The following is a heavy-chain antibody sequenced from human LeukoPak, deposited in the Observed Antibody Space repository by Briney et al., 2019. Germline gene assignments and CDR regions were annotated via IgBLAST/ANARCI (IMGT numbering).Heavy chain of an antibody. Sequence: PPQTLSLTCTVSGGSISSGGYYWSWIRQHPGKGLEWIGYIYYSGSTYYNPSLKSRVTISVDTSKNQFSLKLSSVTAADTAVYYCARDLREDSSGNNWFDPWGQGTLVTVSS. J-gene: IGHJ5*02. CDR3: ARDLREDSSGNNWFDP. CDR2: IYYSGST. CDR1: GGSISSGGYY. V-gene: IGHV4-31*03. D-gene: IGHD3-22*01.